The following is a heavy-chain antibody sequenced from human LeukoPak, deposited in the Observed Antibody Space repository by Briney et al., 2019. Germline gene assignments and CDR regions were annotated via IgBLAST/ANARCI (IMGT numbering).Heavy chain of an antibody. CDR2: IYYSGST. CDR3: ARYCSSTSCYPMGRAAFDI. Sequence: KSSETLSLTCTVSGGSISSYYWSWIRQPPGKGLEWIGYIYYSGSTNYNPSLKSRVTISVDTSKNQFSLKLSSVTAADTAVYYCARYCSSTSCYPMGRAAFDIWGQGTMVTVSS. D-gene: IGHD2-2*01. V-gene: IGHV4-59*08. CDR1: GGSISSYY. J-gene: IGHJ3*02.